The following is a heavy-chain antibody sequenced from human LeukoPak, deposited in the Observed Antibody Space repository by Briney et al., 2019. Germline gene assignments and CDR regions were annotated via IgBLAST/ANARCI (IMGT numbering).Heavy chain of an antibody. Sequence: SETLSLTCTVSGASMSGYYWSWIRQPPGKGLEWIGEINHSGSTNYNPSLKSRVTISVDTSKNQFSLKLSSVTAADTAVYYCAGRIRGPFGYWGQGTLVTVSS. CDR1: GASMSGYY. CDR3: AGRIRGPFGY. CDR2: INHSGST. D-gene: IGHD3-3*02. V-gene: IGHV4-34*01. J-gene: IGHJ4*02.